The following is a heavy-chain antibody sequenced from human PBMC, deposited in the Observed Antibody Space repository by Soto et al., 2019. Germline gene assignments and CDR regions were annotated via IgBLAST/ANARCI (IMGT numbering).Heavy chain of an antibody. D-gene: IGHD3-10*01. CDR2: LYYTGRT. V-gene: IGHV4-39*02. Sequence: QLQLQESGPGLVKPSETLSLTCTVSGGSISSGTYYWGWIRQPPGKGLEWIGRLYYTGRTYYSPSLKSRVTISVDTSKNHFSLNLTSVTAADTAVYYCARRLARGVIGWFDPWGQGTLVTVSS. J-gene: IGHJ5*02. CDR1: GGSISSGTYY. CDR3: ARRLARGVIGWFDP.